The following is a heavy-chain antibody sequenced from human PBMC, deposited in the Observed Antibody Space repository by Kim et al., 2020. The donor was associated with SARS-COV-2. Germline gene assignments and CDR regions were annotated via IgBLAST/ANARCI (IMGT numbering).Heavy chain of an antibody. J-gene: IGHJ4*02. CDR3: ARGWQWLNYFDY. Sequence: KYSQKFQGRVTITRDTSASTAYMELSSLRSEDTAVYYCARGWQWLNYFDYWGQGTLVTVSS. V-gene: IGHV1-3*01. D-gene: IGHD6-19*01.